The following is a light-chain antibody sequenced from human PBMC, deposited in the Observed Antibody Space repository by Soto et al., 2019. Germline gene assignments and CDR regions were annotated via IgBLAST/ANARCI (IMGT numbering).Light chain of an antibody. CDR2: DAS. CDR3: QQRYNWPPIT. Sequence: EVVMTQSPATLSVSPGERATLSCRASQSVGSSLAWYQQKPGQPPSLLIYDASNRATGIPARFSGSGSGTDFTLTISSLEPEDFAIYYCQQRYNWPPITFGQGTRLEI. CDR1: QSVGSS. V-gene: IGKV3-11*01. J-gene: IGKJ5*01.